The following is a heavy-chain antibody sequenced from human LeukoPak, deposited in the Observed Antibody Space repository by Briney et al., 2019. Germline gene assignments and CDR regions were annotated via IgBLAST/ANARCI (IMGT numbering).Heavy chain of an antibody. CDR2: ISYDGSNK. CDR1: GFTFSSYA. D-gene: IGHD6-13*01. J-gene: IGHJ4*02. CDR3: ARALAAADY. Sequence: GGSLRLSCAASGFTFSSYAMHWVRQAPGMGLEWVAVISYDGSNKYYADSVKGRFTISRDNSKNTLYLQMNSLRAEDTAVYYCARALAAADYWGQGTLVTVSS. V-gene: IGHV3-30-3*01.